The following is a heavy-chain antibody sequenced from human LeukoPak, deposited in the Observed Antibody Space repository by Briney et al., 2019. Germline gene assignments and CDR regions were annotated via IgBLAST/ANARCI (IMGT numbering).Heavy chain of an antibody. V-gene: IGHV4-34*01. CDR2: INHSGST. J-gene: IGHJ4*02. D-gene: IGHD2-15*01. CDR3: ARGPSIVAVVSATYDY. Sequence: PSETLSLTCAVYGGSFSGYYWSWIRQPPGKGLEWIGEINHSGSTNYNPSLKSRVTISVDTSKNQFSLKLSSVTAADTAVYYCARGPSIVAVVSATYDYWGQGTLVTVSS. CDR1: GGSFSGYY.